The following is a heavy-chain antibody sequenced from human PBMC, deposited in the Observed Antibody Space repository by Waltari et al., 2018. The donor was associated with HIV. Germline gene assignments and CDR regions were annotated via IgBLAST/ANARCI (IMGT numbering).Heavy chain of an antibody. J-gene: IGHJ4*02. CDR3: ARWVTTPVRYFDY. V-gene: IGHV3-66*01. CDR2: IYPDDGT. CDR1: GFTVSNNY. Sequence: EVQLVESGGGLVQPGGSLRLSCAASGFTVSNNYMTWVRQDPGKGLEWVSVIYPDDGTYYADSVKGRFTISRDNSKNTLYLQMNSLRAEDTAVYYCARWVTTPVRYFDYWGQGTLVTVSS. D-gene: IGHD4-17*01.